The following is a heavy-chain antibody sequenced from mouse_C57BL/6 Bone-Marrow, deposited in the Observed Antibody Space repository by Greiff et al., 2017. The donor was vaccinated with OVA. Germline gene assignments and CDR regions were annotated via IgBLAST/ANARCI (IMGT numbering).Heavy chain of an antibody. V-gene: IGHV8-12*01. J-gene: IGHJ3*01. CDR2: IYWDDDK. CDR1: GFSLSTSGMG. Sequence: QVTLKESGPGILQSSQTLSLTCSFSGFSLSTSGMGVSWIRQPSGKGLEWLAHIYWDDDKRYNPSLKSRLTITKDTSRNQVFLKITSVDTADTATYDCANYYYGSSYVWFAYWGQGTLVTVSA. D-gene: IGHD1-1*01. CDR3: ANYYYGSSYVWFAY.